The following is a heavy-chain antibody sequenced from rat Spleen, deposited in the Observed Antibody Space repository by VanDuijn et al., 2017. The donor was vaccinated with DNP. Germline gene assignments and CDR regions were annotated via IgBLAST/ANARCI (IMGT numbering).Heavy chain of an antibody. Sequence: QVQLKESGPGLVQPSQTLSLTCTVSGFSLSSYGVSWVRQPPGKGLEWIGAIWSGGTTAYNSVLKSRLSINRDTSKSQVFLEMDSLQTDDTAIYFCTRTGSYKSGYYFDYWGQGVMVTVSS. V-gene: IGHV2-15*01. D-gene: IGHD4-3*01. CDR1: GFSLSSYG. CDR3: TRTGSYKSGYYFDY. CDR2: IWSGGTT. J-gene: IGHJ2*01.